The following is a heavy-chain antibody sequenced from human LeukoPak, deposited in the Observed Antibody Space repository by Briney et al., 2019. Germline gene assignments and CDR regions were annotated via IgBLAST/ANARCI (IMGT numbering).Heavy chain of an antibody. D-gene: IGHD3-22*01. CDR2: IFYSGGT. V-gene: IGHV4-31*03. J-gene: IGHJ4*02. Sequence: SETLSLTCTVSGGSISSGHYYWSWIRQHPGKGLEWIGYIFYSGGTYYNPSLKSRVFISVDTSKNQFSLRLSSVTAADTAVYYCARSTGYYYTDYWGQGTLVTVSS. CDR3: ARSTGYYYTDY. CDR1: GGSISSGHYY.